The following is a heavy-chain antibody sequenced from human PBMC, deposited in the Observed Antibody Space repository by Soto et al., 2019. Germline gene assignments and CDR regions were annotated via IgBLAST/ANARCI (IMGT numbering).Heavy chain of an antibody. D-gene: IGHD6-13*01. V-gene: IGHV3-30*18. CDR1: GFTFSSYG. CDR2: ISYDGSNK. Sequence: HPVGSLRLSCAASGFTFSSYGMHWVRQAPGKGLEWVAVISYDGSNKYYADSVKGRFTISRDNSKNTLYLQMNSLRAEDTAVYYCAKDTSSSLEFSYYYYYGMDVWGQGTTVTVSS. J-gene: IGHJ6*02. CDR3: AKDTSSSLEFSYYYYYGMDV.